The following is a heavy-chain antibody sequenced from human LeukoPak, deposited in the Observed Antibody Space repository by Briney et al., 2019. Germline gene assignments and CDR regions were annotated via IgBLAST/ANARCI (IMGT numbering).Heavy chain of an antibody. CDR1: GFTVSSNY. V-gene: IGHV3-53*01. J-gene: IGHJ4*02. CDR2: IYSDGST. Sequence: GGSLRLSCAASGFTVSSNYMSWVRQAPGKGLEGVSVIYSDGSTYYADSVKGRFTISRDNSKTTLYLQMNSLRAEDTAVYYCALARGYSGYDFGYWGQGTLVTVSS. D-gene: IGHD5-12*01. CDR3: ALARGYSGYDFGY.